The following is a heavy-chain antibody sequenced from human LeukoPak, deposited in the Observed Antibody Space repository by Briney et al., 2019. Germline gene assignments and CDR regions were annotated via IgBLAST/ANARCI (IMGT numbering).Heavy chain of an antibody. V-gene: IGHV3-53*01. CDR1: GFTVSGNY. J-gene: IGHJ4*02. Sequence: GGSLRLSCAVSGFTVSGNYMSWVRQAPGKGLEWVSLIYSGGTTYYADSVKGRFTISRDNAKNSLYLQMNSLRAEDTAVYYCARDQRQQLVDFDYWGQGTLVTVSS. D-gene: IGHD6-13*01. CDR3: ARDQRQQLVDFDY. CDR2: IYSGGTT.